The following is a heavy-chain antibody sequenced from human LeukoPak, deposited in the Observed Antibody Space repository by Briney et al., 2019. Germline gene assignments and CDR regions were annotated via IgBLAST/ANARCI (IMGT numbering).Heavy chain of an antibody. CDR1: GDSISSYY. D-gene: IGHD3-22*01. CDR2: IYYSGST. Sequence: SETLSLTCTVSGDSISSYYWSWIRQPPGKGLEWIGYIYYSGSTNYNPSLKSRVTISVDTSKNQFSLKLSSVTAADAAVYYCAGRPPDYYDSSGDGDYWGQGTLVTVSS. V-gene: IGHV4-59*08. J-gene: IGHJ4*02. CDR3: AGRPPDYYDSSGDGDY.